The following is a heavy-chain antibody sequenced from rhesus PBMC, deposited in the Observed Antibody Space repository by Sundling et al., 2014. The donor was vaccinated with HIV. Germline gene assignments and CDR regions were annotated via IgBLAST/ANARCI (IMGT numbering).Heavy chain of an antibody. D-gene: IGHD3-3*01. V-gene: IGHV4-80*01. CDR3: AIRQYLDSLLFWDDH. CDR1: GASISNYW. Sequence: QVQLQESGPGLVKPSETLSLTCTVSGASISNYWWTWIRQPPGKGLEWIGEINGNRITNYNSSLKSRVTISRDTSKNQFSLKLNSVTAADTAVYYCAIRQYLDSLLFWDDHWGQGVLVTVSS. J-gene: IGHJ4*01. CDR2: INGNRIT.